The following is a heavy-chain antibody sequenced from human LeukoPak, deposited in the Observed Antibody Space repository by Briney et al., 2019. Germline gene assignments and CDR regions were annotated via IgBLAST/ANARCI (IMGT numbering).Heavy chain of an antibody. J-gene: IGHJ4*02. Sequence: RSGGSLRLSCAASGFTFSRYAMSWVRQAPGKGLEWVSAISGSGGSTYYADSVKGRFTISRDNSKNTLYLQMNSLRAEDTAVYYCAKGAVGATTAYFDYWGQGTLVTVSS. CDR2: ISGSGGST. D-gene: IGHD1-26*01. CDR1: GFTFSRYA. V-gene: IGHV3-23*01. CDR3: AKGAVGATTAYFDY.